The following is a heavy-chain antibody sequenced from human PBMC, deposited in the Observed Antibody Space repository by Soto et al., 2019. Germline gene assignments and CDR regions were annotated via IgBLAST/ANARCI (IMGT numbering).Heavy chain of an antibody. J-gene: IGHJ3*02. D-gene: IGHD3-10*01. CDR1: GFTFGDYA. Sequence: GGSLRLSCTASGFTFGDYAMSWFRQAPGKGLEWVGFIRSKAYGGTTEYAASVKGRFTISRDDSKSIAYLQMNSLKTEDTAVYYCTKQTMVRGVIEAFDIWGQGTMVTVSS. CDR3: TKQTMVRGVIEAFDI. V-gene: IGHV3-49*03. CDR2: IRSKAYGGTT.